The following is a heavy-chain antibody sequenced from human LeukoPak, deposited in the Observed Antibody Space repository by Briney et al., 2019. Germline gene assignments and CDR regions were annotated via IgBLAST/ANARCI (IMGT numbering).Heavy chain of an antibody. D-gene: IGHD3-10*01. CDR3: ASHYSAGFDY. J-gene: IGHJ4*02. CDR2: IYHSGST. V-gene: IGHV4-59*01. CDR1: GGSINNYY. Sequence: SETLSLTCTVSGGSINNYYWGWIRQPPGKGLEWIGYIYHSGSTNYNPSLKSRVTIPIDTSKNQFSLKLRSVTAADTAVYYCASHYSAGFDYWGQGTLVTVSS.